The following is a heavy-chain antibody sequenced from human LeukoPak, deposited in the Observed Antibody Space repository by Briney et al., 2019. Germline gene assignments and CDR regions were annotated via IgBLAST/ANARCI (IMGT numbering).Heavy chain of an antibody. CDR2: ISYDGSSK. J-gene: IGHJ4*02. D-gene: IGHD2-8*01. CDR3: AGTNHPYY. CDR1: GFTFSSYA. Sequence: GGSLRLSCAASGFTFSSYAMHWVRQAPGKGLEWVAVISYDGSSKYYADSVKGRFTISRDNSKNTLYLQMNSLRAEDTAVYYCAGTNHPYYWGQGTLVTVSS. V-gene: IGHV3-30-3*01.